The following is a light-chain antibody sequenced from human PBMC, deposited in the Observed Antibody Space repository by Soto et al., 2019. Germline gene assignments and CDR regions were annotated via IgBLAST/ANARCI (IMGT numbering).Light chain of an antibody. CDR3: AAWDDSLNGYV. J-gene: IGLJ1*01. CDR1: SSNIGRNT. CDR2: DNN. Sequence: QSVLTQPPSASGTPGQRVTISCSGSSSNIGRNTVNWYQQLPGTAPKLLIYDNNQRPSGVPDRFSGSKSGTSASLAISGLQSEDEADYYCAAWDDSLNGYVFATGTKV. V-gene: IGLV1-44*01.